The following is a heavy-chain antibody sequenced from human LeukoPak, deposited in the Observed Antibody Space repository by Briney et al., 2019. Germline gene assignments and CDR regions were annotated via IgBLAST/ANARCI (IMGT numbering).Heavy chain of an antibody. Sequence: PGGSLRLSCAASGLTFSSYAILWLRQPPGKGLDWVSAISGSGGWALYAESVKGRFTISRDNSKNTLYLQMNSLRAEDTAVYYCARAPVGGWSPSFVCWGQGTLVTVSS. CDR2: ISGSGGWA. CDR3: ARAPVGGWSPSFVC. J-gene: IGHJ4*02. CDR1: GLTFSSYA. V-gene: IGHV3-23*01. D-gene: IGHD6-19*01.